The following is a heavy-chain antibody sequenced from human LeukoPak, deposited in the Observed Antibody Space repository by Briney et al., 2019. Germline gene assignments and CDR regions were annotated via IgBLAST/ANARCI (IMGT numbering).Heavy chain of an antibody. J-gene: IGHJ4*02. V-gene: IGHV5-51*01. Sequence: GESLNISCKGSGYSFTNYWIGWVRQMPGKGLEWMGIIYPGDSDTRYSPSFQGQVTISADKSISTAYLQWSSLKASDTAMYYCARLPRPTRSSGFEYYFDYWGQGTLVTVSS. D-gene: IGHD6-19*01. CDR2: IYPGDSDT. CDR3: ARLPRPTRSSGFEYYFDY. CDR1: GYSFTNYW.